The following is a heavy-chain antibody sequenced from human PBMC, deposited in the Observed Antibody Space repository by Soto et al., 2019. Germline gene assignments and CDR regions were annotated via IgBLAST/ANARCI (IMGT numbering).Heavy chain of an antibody. D-gene: IGHD5-18*01. J-gene: IGHJ4*02. Sequence: SETLSLTCTVSGGSISSGGYYWSWIRQHPGKGLEWIGYIYYSGSTYYNPSLKSRVTISVDTSKNQFSLKLSSVTAADTAVYYCARGLGVQLWLRLDYWGQGTLVTVSS. CDR1: GGSISSGGYY. CDR2: IYYSGST. V-gene: IGHV4-31*03. CDR3: ARGLGVQLWLRLDY.